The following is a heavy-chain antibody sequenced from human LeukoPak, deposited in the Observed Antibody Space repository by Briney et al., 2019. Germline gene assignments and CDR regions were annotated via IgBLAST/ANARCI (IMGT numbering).Heavy chain of an antibody. CDR2: ISSSSSTI. J-gene: IGHJ5*02. D-gene: IGHD3-16*01. CDR1: GFTFSSYS. Sequence: PGGSLRLSCAASGFTFSSYSMNWVRQAPGKGLEWVSYISSSSSTIYYADSVKGRFTISRDNAKNSLYLQMNSLRVEDTAVYYCARDSPASPLGAWGQGTLVTVSS. V-gene: IGHV3-48*01. CDR3: ARDSPASPLGA.